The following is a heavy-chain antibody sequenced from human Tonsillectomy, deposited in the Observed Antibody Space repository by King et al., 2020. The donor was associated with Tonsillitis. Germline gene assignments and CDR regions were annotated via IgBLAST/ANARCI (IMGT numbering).Heavy chain of an antibody. D-gene: IGHD3-22*01. CDR3: ASVAYDGSAFPMAYFDY. J-gene: IGHJ4*02. CDR2: ISSSVTTI. Sequence: QVQLVESGGGLVKPGRSLRLSCAASGFPFSDYYMSWLRQAPGKGLEWLSYISSSVTTIYYADSVRGRFTISRDNAKKSLSLQMNSLRAEGTAVYYCASVAYDGSAFPMAYFDYWGPGTLVAVSS. CDR1: GFPFSDYY. V-gene: IGHV3-11*01.